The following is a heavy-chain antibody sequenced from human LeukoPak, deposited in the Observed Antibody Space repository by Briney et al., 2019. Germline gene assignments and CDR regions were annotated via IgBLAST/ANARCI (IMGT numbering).Heavy chain of an antibody. D-gene: IGHD6-13*01. J-gene: IGHJ4*02. Sequence: SETLSLTCAVSGGSISSGGYSWSWIRQPPGKGLEWIGYVHYSGSTNYNPSLKSRVTISVDTSKNQFSLKLSSVTAADTAVYYCARGSMGQQLGPLNYWGQGTLVTVSS. V-gene: IGHV4-61*08. CDR3: ARGSMGQQLGPLNY. CDR1: GGSISSGGYS. CDR2: VHYSGST.